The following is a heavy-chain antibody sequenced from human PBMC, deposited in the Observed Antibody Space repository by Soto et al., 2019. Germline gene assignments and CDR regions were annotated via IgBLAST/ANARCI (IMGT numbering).Heavy chain of an antibody. CDR2: IYYSGST. CDR3: ARMAEGGSWYVSWFDP. J-gene: IGHJ5*02. V-gene: IGHV4-31*03. Sequence: PSETLSLTCTVSGGSISSGGYYWSWIRQHPGKGLEWIGYIYYSGSTYYNPSLKSRVTISVDTSKNQFSLKLSSVTAADTAVYYCARMAEGGSWYVSWFDPWGQGTLVTVS. CDR1: GGSISSGGYY. D-gene: IGHD6-13*01.